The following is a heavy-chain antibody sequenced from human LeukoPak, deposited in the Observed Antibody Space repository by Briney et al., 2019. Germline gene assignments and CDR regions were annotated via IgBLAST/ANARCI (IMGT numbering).Heavy chain of an antibody. J-gene: IGHJ6*04. V-gene: IGHV1-69*06. D-gene: IGHD2-2*01. Sequence: SVKVSCKASAGTFISYAISWVRQAPGQGLEWMGGIIPIFGTANYAQKFQGRVTITADKSTSTAYMELSSLRSEDTAVYYCAGRYCSSTSCYPYYYGMDVWGKGTTVTVSS. CDR3: AGRYCSSTSCYPYYYGMDV. CDR1: AGTFISYA. CDR2: IIPIFGTA.